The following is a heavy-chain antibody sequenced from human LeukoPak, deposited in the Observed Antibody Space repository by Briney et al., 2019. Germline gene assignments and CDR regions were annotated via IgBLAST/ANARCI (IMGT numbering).Heavy chain of an antibody. CDR2: INPYSGGT. Sequence: ASVKVSCKASGYMFTAYQMHWVRQAPGQGPEWMGRINPYSGGTKYAQKFQGRVTMTRDTSISTAYLELSGLRSDDTAVYYCARSASTSWLHFDYWGQGTLVTVSS. CDR3: ARSASTSWLHFDY. D-gene: IGHD6-13*01. J-gene: IGHJ4*02. CDR1: GYMFTAYQ. V-gene: IGHV1-2*06.